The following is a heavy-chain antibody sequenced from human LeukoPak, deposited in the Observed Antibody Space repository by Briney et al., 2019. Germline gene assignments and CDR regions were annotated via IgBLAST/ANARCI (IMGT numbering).Heavy chain of an antibody. CDR3: ARGDYGGTGVDY. Sequence: GGSLRLSCAASGFTLSTSWMTWVRQAPGKGLEWVANINQDGSEKYYVDSVKGRFTISRDNTKNSLYLQMNSLRAEDTAVYYCARGDYGGTGVDYWGQGTLVTVSS. J-gene: IGHJ4*02. D-gene: IGHD4-23*01. V-gene: IGHV3-7*01. CDR2: INQDGSEK. CDR1: GFTLSTSW.